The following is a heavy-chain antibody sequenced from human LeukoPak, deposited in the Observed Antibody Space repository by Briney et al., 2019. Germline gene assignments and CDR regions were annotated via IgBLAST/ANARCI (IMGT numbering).Heavy chain of an antibody. CDR1: GGSISSYY. CDR3: ARAGILTGYHIFTFDY. D-gene: IGHD3-9*01. J-gene: IGHJ4*02. Sequence: PSETLSLTCTVSGGSISSYYWSWIRQPPGKGLEWIGYIYYSGSTNYNPSLKSRVTISVDTSKNQFSLKLSSVTAADTAVYYCARAGILTGYHIFTFDYWGQGTLVTVSS. CDR2: IYYSGST. V-gene: IGHV4-59*08.